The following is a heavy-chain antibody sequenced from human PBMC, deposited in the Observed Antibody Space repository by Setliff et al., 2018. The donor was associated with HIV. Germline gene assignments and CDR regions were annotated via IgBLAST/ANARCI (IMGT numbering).Heavy chain of an antibody. D-gene: IGHD1-26*01. CDR1: GGSISSGDYF. Sequence: SSETLSLTCTVSGGSISSGDYFLSWIRQAPGKGLEWIGCIYYSGSAYYNPSLQRRVTISVDTSKNQVSLKLNSMTAADTAVYYCARHRDGGTYPLDYWGQGTLVTVSS. CDR2: IYYSGSA. J-gene: IGHJ4*02. CDR3: ARHRDGGTYPLDY. V-gene: IGHV4-30-4*08.